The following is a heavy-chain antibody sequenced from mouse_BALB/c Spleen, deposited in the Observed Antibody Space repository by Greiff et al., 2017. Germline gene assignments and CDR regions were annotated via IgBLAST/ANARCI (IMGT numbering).Heavy chain of an antibody. D-gene: IGHD1-2*01. Sequence: VQLVESGAELARPGASVKLSCKASGYTFTSYWMQWVKQRPGQGLEWIGAIYPGDGDTRYTQKFKGKATLTADKSSSTAYMQLSSLASEDSAVYYCARYRLEIDYYYAMDYWGQGTSVTVSS. CDR2: IYPGDGDT. CDR1: GYTFTSYW. V-gene: IGHV1-87*01. J-gene: IGHJ4*01. CDR3: ARYRLEIDYYYAMDY.